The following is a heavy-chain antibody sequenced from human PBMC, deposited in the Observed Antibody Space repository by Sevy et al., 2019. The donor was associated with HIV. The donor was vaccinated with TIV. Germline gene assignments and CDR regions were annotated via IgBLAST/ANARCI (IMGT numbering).Heavy chain of an antibody. CDR1: GGSISSSSYY. Sequence: SETLSLTCTISGGSISSSSYYWGWIRQPPGKGLEWMGSLYSTGATSYHPSLESRVTVSADTSRNRFYLKLGSVSAADTAVYYCATPLPSGWYEGTGGYFDLWGRGTLVTVSS. J-gene: IGHJ2*01. V-gene: IGHV4-39*01. CDR2: LYSTGAT. D-gene: IGHD6-19*01. CDR3: ATPLPSGWYEGTGGYFDL.